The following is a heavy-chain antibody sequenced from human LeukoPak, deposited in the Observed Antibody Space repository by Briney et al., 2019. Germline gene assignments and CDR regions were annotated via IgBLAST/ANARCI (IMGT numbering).Heavy chain of an antibody. V-gene: IGHV3-23*01. Sequence: GGSLRLSCAASGFTFRTYAMSWVRQAPGRGLEWVSAISGKGRNTYYADSVKGRFTISRDNSKNTLYLQMNSLRVEDTAVYYCARDSPRPPTYYYDSSDFWGQGTLVTVSS. D-gene: IGHD3-22*01. CDR2: ISGKGRNT. CDR1: GFTFRTYA. CDR3: ARDSPRPPTYYYDSSDF. J-gene: IGHJ4*02.